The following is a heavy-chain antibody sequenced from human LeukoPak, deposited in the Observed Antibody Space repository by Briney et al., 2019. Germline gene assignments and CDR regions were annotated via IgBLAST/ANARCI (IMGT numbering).Heavy chain of an antibody. CDR3: ARDLYGSGSYYNYY. V-gene: IGHV3-21*01. D-gene: IGHD3-10*01. CDR2: ISSSSSYI. Sequence: PGGSLRLTCAASGFTFSSYSMNWVRQAPGKGLEWVSSISSSSSYIYYADSVKGRFTISRDNAKNSLYLQMNSLRAEDTAVYYCARDLYGSGSYYNYYWGQGTLVTVSP. CDR1: GFTFSSYS. J-gene: IGHJ4*02.